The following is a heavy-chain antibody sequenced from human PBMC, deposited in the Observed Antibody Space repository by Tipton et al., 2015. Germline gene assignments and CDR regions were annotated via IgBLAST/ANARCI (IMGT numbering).Heavy chain of an antibody. CDR2: FYNIGGT. CDR3: ARDRAYGDYYGMDV. Sequence: GLVKPSETLSLTCSVSGGSVSSGSYYWSWIRQAPGKGLEWIGYFYNIGGTSYNPSLKGRVTISVDTSRNQFSMKLTSVTAADTAIYYCARDRAYGDYYGMDVWGQGTTVTVSS. CDR1: GGSVSSGSYY. J-gene: IGHJ6*01. V-gene: IGHV4-61*01. D-gene: IGHD4-17*01.